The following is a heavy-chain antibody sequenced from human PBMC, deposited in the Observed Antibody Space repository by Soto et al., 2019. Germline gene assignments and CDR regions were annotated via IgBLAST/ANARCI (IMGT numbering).Heavy chain of an antibody. CDR2: IYYSGST. Sequence: SETLSVTCPVSGGSLSSYYLSWIRQPPGKGLEWIGYIYYSGSTNYNPSLKSRVTISVDTSKNQFSLKLSSVTAADTAVYYCARDNYDFWSGLTDYGMDVWGQGTTVTVSS. D-gene: IGHD3-3*01. J-gene: IGHJ6*02. CDR1: GGSLSSYY. CDR3: ARDNYDFWSGLTDYGMDV. V-gene: IGHV4-59*01.